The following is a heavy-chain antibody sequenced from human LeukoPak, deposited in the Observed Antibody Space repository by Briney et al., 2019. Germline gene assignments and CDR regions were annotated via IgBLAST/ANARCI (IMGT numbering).Heavy chain of an antibody. V-gene: IGHV1-18*01. Sequence: GASVKVSRKASGYTFTSYGISWVRQAPGQGLEWMGWISAYNGNTNYAQKLQGRVTMTTDTSTSTAYMELRSLRSDDTAVYYCARDWAEWGYQLLDGMNAFDIWGQGTMVTVSS. CDR3: ARDWAEWGYQLLDGMNAFDI. D-gene: IGHD2-2*01. CDR1: GYTFTSYG. J-gene: IGHJ3*02. CDR2: ISAYNGNT.